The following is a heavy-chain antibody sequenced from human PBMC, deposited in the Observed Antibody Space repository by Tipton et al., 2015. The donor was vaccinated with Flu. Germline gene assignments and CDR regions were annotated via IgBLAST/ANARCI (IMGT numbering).Heavy chain of an antibody. Sequence: LRLSCAASGFTFSDYYMSWVRQAPGKGLEWIGNICQSGSTYDNPSLKSRVTISVDRSKNQFSLKLTSATAADTAVYYCARRDYSNYVSEPKNWFDPWGQGTLVTVSS. J-gene: IGHJ5*02. CDR2: ICQSGST. CDR1: GFTFSDYY. D-gene: IGHD4-11*01. CDR3: ARRDYSNYVSEPKNWFDP. V-gene: IGHV4-38-2*01.